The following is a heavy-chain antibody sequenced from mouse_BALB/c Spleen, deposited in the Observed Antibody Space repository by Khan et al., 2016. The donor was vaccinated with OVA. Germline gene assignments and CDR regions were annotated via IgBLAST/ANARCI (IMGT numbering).Heavy chain of an antibody. CDR1: GYSITSEYA. D-gene: IGHD2-4*01. V-gene: IGHV3-2*02. Sequence: EVQLQESGPGLVKPSQSLSLTCTVTGYSITSEYAWNWIRQFPGNKLEWRGYINYSGNTRYNPALKSRTSINRNTSKNQFFLQLNSVTTEDTATYYCARKDYYDYDPFPYWGQGTLVTVSA. J-gene: IGHJ3*01. CDR2: INYSGNT. CDR3: ARKDYYDYDPFPY.